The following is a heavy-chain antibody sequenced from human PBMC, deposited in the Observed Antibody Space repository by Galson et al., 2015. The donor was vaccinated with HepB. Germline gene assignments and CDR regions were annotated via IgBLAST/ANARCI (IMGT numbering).Heavy chain of an antibody. CDR2: ILSDVGKA. D-gene: IGHD1-7*01. Sequence: SVKVSCKASGCTFSSYAMSWVRQAPGQGLEWVGVILSDVGKANYAQKLKGRVTITTNESTNTDYMELSSLRSEDTAVYYCACAAGESVCSWNCDAYWGQGTLVTVSS. CDR1: GCTFSSYA. V-gene: IGHV1-69*05. CDR3: ACAAGESVCSWNCDAY. J-gene: IGHJ4*02.